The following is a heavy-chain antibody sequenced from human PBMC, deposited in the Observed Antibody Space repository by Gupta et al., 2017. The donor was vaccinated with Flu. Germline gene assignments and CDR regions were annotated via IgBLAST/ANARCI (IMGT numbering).Heavy chain of an antibody. D-gene: IGHD4-17*01. CDR1: GFTFSNAW. Sequence: EVQLVESGGGLVKPGGSLRLACAASGFTFSNAWMSWVRQAPGKGLEWVGRIKSKTDGGTTDYAAPVKGRFTISRDDSKNTLYLQMNSLKTEDTAVYYCTTDFADYGDYVSGNIWGQGTMVTVSS. CDR2: IKSKTDGGTT. J-gene: IGHJ3*02. V-gene: IGHV3-15*01. CDR3: TTDFADYGDYVSGNI.